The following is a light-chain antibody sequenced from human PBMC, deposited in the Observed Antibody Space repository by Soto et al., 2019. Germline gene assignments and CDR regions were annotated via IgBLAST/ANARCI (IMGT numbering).Light chain of an antibody. CDR1: QSVLYSSNNKNY. CDR2: WAS. V-gene: IGKV4-1*01. CDR3: HQYYSTPPT. Sequence: DIVMTQSPDSLAVSLGERATINCKSSQSVLYSSNNKNYLAWYQQKPGQPPKLLIYWASTRESGVPDRFSGSRSGTDFTLTISSLQAEDVAVYYCHQYYSTPPTFGQGTKVEIK. J-gene: IGKJ1*01.